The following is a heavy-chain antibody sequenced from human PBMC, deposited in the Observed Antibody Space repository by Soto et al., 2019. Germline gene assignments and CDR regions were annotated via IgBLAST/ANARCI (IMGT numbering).Heavy chain of an antibody. CDR2: IYYSGST. CDR3: ARASADMVRGDYFDY. Sequence: SETLSLTCTVSGGSISSGGYYWSWIRQHPGKGLEWIGYIYYSGSTYYNPSLKSRVTISVDTSKNQFSLKLSSVTAADTAVYYCARASADMVRGDYFDYWGQGTLVTVSS. D-gene: IGHD3-10*01. CDR1: GGSISSGGYY. V-gene: IGHV4-31*03. J-gene: IGHJ4*02.